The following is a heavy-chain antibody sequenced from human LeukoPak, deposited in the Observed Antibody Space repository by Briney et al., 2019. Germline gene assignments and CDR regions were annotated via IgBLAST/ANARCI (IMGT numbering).Heavy chain of an antibody. V-gene: IGHV3-48*04. CDR2: ISSSSSTI. CDR3: ARDRGGSYSAIDY. CDR1: GLTFSSYS. J-gene: IGHJ4*02. Sequence: GGSLRLSCAASGLTFSSYSMNWVRQASGKGLEWVSFISSSSSTIYYADSVKGRFTISRDNAKNSLYLQMNSLRVEDTAVYYCARDRGGSYSAIDYWGQGTLVTVSS. D-gene: IGHD1-26*01.